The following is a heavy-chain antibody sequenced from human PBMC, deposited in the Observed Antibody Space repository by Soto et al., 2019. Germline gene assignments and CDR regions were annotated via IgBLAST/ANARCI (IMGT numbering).Heavy chain of an antibody. CDR1: GGTFSTSA. CDR3: ARDKDRQQLGGNYYYILDV. D-gene: IGHD3-3*02. Sequence: QVQLVQSGAEVKKPGSSVKVSCKASGGTFSTSAISWVRQAPGQGLEWVGGIMPVFATPDYAQKCQGRVTISADESTTTAYLELTSLRTDDTAVYFCARDKDRQQLGGNYYYILDVWGQWTAIIVSS. V-gene: IGHV1-69*12. J-gene: IGHJ6*02. CDR2: IMPVFATP.